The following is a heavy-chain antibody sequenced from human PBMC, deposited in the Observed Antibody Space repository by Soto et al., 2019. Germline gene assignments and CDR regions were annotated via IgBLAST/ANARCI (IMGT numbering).Heavy chain of an antibody. J-gene: IGHJ6*02. CDR3: AKNVQLPYYYYGMDV. CDR1: GYTFTRYG. D-gene: IGHD1-1*01. V-gene: IGHV1-18*01. Sequence: QGQLVQSGPEVKKPGASVKVSCKASGYTFTRYGISWVRQAPGQGLEWMGWISGYNGDTNYAQKVQGRVTMTIDTPTSTANMALRSLTSDDTAIYYCAKNVQLPYYYYGMDVWGQGTTVTVSS. CDR2: ISGYNGDT.